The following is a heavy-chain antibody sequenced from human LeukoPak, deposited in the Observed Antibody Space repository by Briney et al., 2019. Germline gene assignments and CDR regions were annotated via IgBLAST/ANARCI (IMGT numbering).Heavy chain of an antibody. V-gene: IGHV3-21*01. D-gene: IGHD2-2*02. CDR3: ARGPYTDY. CDR1: GFTSSSYS. J-gene: IGHJ4*02. CDR2: ISSSSSNI. Sequence: PGGSLRLSCAASGFTSSSYSMNWVRQTPGKGLEWVSSISSSSSNIYYADSVKGRFTISRDNAKNSLYLQMNSLRAEDTAVYYCARGPYTDYWGQGTLVTVSS.